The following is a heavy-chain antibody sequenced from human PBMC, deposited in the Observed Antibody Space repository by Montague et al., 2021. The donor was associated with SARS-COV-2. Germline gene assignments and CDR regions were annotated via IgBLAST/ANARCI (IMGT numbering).Heavy chain of an antibody. CDR3: ARGRQHFNMIVVVMTGGEYHLDY. J-gene: IGHJ4*02. D-gene: IGHD3-22*01. V-gene: IGHV4-34*01. CDR2: INHRGTS. Sequence: SETLSLTCAVHGGSFSAYYWSWIRQPPGKGLEWIGEINHRGTSKYNTSLKSRVSISLDTSKNQFSLYLSSVTAADTAVYYCARGRQHFNMIVVVMTGGEYHLDYWGKGTLVTVSS. CDR1: GGSFSAYY.